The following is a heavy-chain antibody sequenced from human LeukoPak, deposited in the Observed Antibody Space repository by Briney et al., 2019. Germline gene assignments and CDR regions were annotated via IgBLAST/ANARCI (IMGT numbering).Heavy chain of an antibody. CDR1: GFTFSDHS. CDR2: ISYSSSTI. D-gene: IGHD4-17*01. Sequence: GGSLRLSCAASGFTFSDHSRNWVRQAPGKGLEWISYISYSSSTIYYADSVEGRFTISRDNAKNSLYLQMNSVRDEDTAVYYCARDRATVTTKYFQHWGQGTLVTVSS. J-gene: IGHJ1*01. V-gene: IGHV3-48*02. CDR3: ARDRATVTTKYFQH.